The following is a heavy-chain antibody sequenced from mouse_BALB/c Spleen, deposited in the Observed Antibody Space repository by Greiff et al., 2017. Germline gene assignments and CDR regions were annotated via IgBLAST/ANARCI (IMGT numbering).Heavy chain of an antibody. CDR1: GFSLTSYG. J-gene: IGHJ4*01. CDR2: IWAGGST. D-gene: IGHD2-2*01. Sequence: VQRVESGPGLVAPSQSLSITCTVSGFSLTSYGVHWVRQPPGKGLEWLGVIWAGGSTNYNSALMSRLSISKDNSKSQVFLKMNSLQTDDTAMYYCARDMGWVRLMDYWGQGTSVTVSS. CDR3: ARDMGWVRLMDY. V-gene: IGHV2-9*02.